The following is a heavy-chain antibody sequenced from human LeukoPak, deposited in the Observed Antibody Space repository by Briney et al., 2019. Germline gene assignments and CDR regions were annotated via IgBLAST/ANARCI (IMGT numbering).Heavy chain of an antibody. CDR2: INGRGGST. CDR3: AELGITMIGGV. Sequence: GGSLRLSCAASGFTFSNYAMSWVRQAPGKGLEWVSSINGRGGSTYYADSVKGRFTISRDNSKNTLYLQMNSLRAEDTAVYYCAELGITMIGGVWGKGTTVTISS. CDR1: GFTFSNYA. D-gene: IGHD3-10*02. J-gene: IGHJ6*04. V-gene: IGHV3-23*01.